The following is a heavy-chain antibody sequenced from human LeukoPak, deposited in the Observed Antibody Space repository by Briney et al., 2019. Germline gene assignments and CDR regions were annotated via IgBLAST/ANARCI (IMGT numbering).Heavy chain of an antibody. J-gene: IGHJ4*02. CDR2: ISSYNVNT. Sequence: GASVKVSCKASGYTITTYIISWVRQAPGQRLEWMGWISSYNVNTNYAQKFQGRVTVTTDTSTSTAYMDLRSLRSDDTAVYYCARTNLDCKNGVCYDYWGQGTPVTVSS. D-gene: IGHD2-8*01. CDR1: GYTITTYI. V-gene: IGHV1-18*01. CDR3: ARTNLDCKNGVCYDY.